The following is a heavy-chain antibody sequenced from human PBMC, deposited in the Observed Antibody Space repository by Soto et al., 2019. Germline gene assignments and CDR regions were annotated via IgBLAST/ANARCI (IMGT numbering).Heavy chain of an antibody. J-gene: IGHJ4*02. Sequence: GSLRLSCAASGFTFSSFDMTWVRQAPGKGLEWVSTVSNSGLTTYYADSVKGRFTISRDNSKNTLFLQMNSLRAEDTAVYYCAKRYCSGAYCALFDYWGQGTLVTVSS. D-gene: IGHD2-15*01. CDR3: AKRYCSGAYCALFDY. V-gene: IGHV3-23*01. CDR2: VSNSGLTT. CDR1: GFTFSSFD.